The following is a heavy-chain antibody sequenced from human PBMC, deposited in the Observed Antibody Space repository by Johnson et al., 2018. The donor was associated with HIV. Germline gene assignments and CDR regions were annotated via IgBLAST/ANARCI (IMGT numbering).Heavy chain of an antibody. CDR2: IRYDGSNK. CDR3: AKGGGQLWFYIAFDI. J-gene: IGHJ3*02. V-gene: IGHV3-30*02. D-gene: IGHD5-18*01. CDR1: GFTFSSYG. Sequence: QVQLVESGGGVVQPGGSLRLSCAASGFTFSSYGMHWVRQAPGKGLEWVACIRYDGSNKYYADSVKGRFTISRDNYKNTLYLQMNSLRAEDTAVYYCAKGGGQLWFYIAFDIWGQGTMVTVSS.